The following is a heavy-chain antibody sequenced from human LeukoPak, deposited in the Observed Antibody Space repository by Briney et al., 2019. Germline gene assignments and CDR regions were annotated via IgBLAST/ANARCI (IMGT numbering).Heavy chain of an antibody. J-gene: IGHJ4*02. CDR3: AREGDIVATISYYFDY. D-gene: IGHD5-12*01. V-gene: IGHV3-30*04. Sequence: GGSLRLSCAASGFTFSSYAMHWVRQAPGKGLEWVAVISYDGSNKHYADSVKGRFTISRDNSKNTLYLQMNSLRAEDTAVYYCAREGDIVATISYYFDYWGQGTLVTVSS. CDR2: ISYDGSNK. CDR1: GFTFSSYA.